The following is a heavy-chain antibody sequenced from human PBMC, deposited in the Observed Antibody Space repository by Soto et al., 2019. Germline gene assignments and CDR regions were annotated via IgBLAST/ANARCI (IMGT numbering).Heavy chain of an antibody. CDR1: GGTFRSYS. CDR2: IIPIFGTA. CDR3: STSVYCSTTTCYYYYGMDV. Sequence: QVQLVQSGAEVKKPGSSVKVSCTASGGTFRSYSINWVRQAPGQGLEWMGGIIPIFGTATYAQKFQGRVTITADDSASTAYMELSSLTSEDTALYYCSTSVYCSTTTCYYYYGMDVWGQGTTVTVSS. V-gene: IGHV1-69*01. D-gene: IGHD2-2*01. J-gene: IGHJ6*02.